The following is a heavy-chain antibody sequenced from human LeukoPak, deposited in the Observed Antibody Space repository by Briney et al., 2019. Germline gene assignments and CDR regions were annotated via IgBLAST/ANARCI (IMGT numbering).Heavy chain of an antibody. Sequence: SETLSLTCAVYGGSFSVYYWSWIRQPPGKGLEWIGEINHSGSTNYNPSLKSRVTISVDTSKNQFSLKLSSVTAADTAVYYCARDLTGDRDYWGQGTLVTVSS. D-gene: IGHD7-27*01. J-gene: IGHJ4*02. CDR3: ARDLTGDRDY. CDR2: INHSGST. CDR1: GGSFSVYY. V-gene: IGHV4-34*01.